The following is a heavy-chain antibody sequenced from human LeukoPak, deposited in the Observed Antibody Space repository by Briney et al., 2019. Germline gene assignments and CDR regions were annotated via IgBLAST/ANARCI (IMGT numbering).Heavy chain of an antibody. D-gene: IGHD4-17*01. CDR1: GYTFTRHY. J-gene: IGHJ4*02. Sequence: GASVKVSCKSSGYTFTRHYLHWVRQAPGQGLEWMGIINPSGGSTTNAQKFQGRVIMTRDMSTSTVYMELSSLRSEDTAVYFCARYGHSPFFDYWGQGTLVIVSS. V-gene: IGHV1-46*01. CDR3: ARYGHSPFFDY. CDR2: INPSGGST.